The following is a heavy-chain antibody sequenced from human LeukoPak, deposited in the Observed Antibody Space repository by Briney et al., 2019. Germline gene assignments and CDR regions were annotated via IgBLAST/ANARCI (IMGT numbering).Heavy chain of an antibody. CDR3: ASRLGYSSSWYYGMDV. Sequence: SETLSLTCTVSGASISSYYWSWVRQPPGKGLEWIGYIYYNGSANYNPSLTSRVTISLDTSKNQFSLNLTSVTAADTAVYYCASRLGYSSSWYYGMDVWGLGTTVTVSS. CDR1: GASISSYY. V-gene: IGHV4-59*08. CDR2: IYYNGSA. D-gene: IGHD6-13*01. J-gene: IGHJ6*02.